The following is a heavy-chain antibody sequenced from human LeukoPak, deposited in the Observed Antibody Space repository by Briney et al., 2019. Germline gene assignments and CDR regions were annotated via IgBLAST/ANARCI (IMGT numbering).Heavy chain of an antibody. CDR1: GYTFTSYG. CDR3: ARVSGGVDY. D-gene: IGHD3-10*01. CDR2: VSAYNGNT. J-gene: IGHJ4*02. Sequence: ASVKVSCKASGYTFTSYGISWVRQAPGQGLEWMGWVSAYNGNTKYAQRFQGRVTMTTDTSTSTVYMELRSLRSDDTAVYYCARVSGGVDYWGQGTLVTVSS. V-gene: IGHV1-18*01.